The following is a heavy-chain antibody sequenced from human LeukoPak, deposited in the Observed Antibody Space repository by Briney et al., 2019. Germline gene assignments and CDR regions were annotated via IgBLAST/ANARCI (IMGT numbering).Heavy chain of an antibody. Sequence: AGGSLRLSCAASGFTFSNAWMSWVRQAPGKGLEWVGRIKSKTDGGTTDYAAPVKGRFTISRDDSKNTLYPQMNSLKTEDTAVYYCTTSSWIQLWLLYWGQGTLVTVSS. CDR1: GFTFSNAW. CDR3: TTSSWIQLWLLY. J-gene: IGHJ4*02. V-gene: IGHV3-15*01. CDR2: IKSKTDGGTT. D-gene: IGHD5-18*01.